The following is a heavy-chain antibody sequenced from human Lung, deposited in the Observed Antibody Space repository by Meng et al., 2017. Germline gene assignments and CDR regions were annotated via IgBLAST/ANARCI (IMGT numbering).Heavy chain of an antibody. CDR3: ARGPTTMAHDFDY. J-gene: IGHJ4*02. CDR2: INHSGST. V-gene: IGHV4-34*01. CDR1: GGSFSDYY. D-gene: IGHD4-11*01. Sequence: HHQQWGAGRLKPSETRSPTCVVSGGSFSDYYWSWIRHPPGKGLEWIGEINHSGSTNYNPSLESRATISVDTSQDNLSLKLSSVTAADSAVYYCARGPTTMAHDFDYWGQGTLVTVSS.